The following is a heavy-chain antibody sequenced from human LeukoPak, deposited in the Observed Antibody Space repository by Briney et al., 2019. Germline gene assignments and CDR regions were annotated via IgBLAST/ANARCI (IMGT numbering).Heavy chain of an antibody. Sequence: GGSLRLSCGASGFTVSSNYMSWVRQAPGKGLEWVSGIYSGGTTYYADSVKGRFTISRDKSKNTLHLQMNSLRAEDTAIYYCTRDLVYCSGGSCYAAAFWGQGTLVTVSS. CDR3: TRDLVYCSGGSCYAAAF. V-gene: IGHV3-53*01. CDR1: GFTVSSNY. J-gene: IGHJ1*01. D-gene: IGHD2-15*01. CDR2: IYSGGTT.